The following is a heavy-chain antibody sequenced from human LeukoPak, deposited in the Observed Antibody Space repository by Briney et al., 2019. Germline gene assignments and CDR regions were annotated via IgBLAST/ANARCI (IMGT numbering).Heavy chain of an antibody. CDR2: ISSSSSYI. J-gene: IGHJ5*02. CDR1: GFTFSSYS. Sequence: GGSLRLSCAASGFTFSSYSMNWVRQAPGKGLEWVSSISSSSSYIYYADSVKGRFTISRDNAKNSLYLQMNSLRAEDTAVYYCAREGSGYDYNWFDPWGQGVLVTVSS. CDR3: AREGSGYDYNWFDP. D-gene: IGHD5-12*01. V-gene: IGHV3-21*01.